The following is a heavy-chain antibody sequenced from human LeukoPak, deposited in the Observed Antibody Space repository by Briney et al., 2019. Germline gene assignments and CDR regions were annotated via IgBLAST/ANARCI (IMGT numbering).Heavy chain of an antibody. Sequence: SGGSLRLSCAASGFTFSTYLMSWVRQAPGKGLEWVANIKQDGSEKYYVDSVKGRFTISRDNAKNSLYLQMNSLRAEDTAVFYCARDSLPYDSSGYQGYWGQGTLVTVSS. CDR1: GFTFSTYL. V-gene: IGHV3-7*01. J-gene: IGHJ4*02. CDR2: IKQDGSEK. CDR3: ARDSLPYDSSGYQGY. D-gene: IGHD3-22*01.